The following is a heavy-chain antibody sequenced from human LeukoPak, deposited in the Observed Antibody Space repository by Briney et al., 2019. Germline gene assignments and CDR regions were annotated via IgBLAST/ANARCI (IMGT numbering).Heavy chain of an antibody. CDR2: INPNSGGT. CDR1: GYTFTGYY. D-gene: IGHD2-2*01. CDR3: ARTYCSSTSCYASHAFDI. V-gene: IGHV1-2*02. J-gene: IGHJ3*02. Sequence: ASVKVSCKASGYTFTGYYMHWVRQAPGQGLEWMGWINPNSGGTNYAQKFQGRVTMTRDTSISTAYMELSRLRSDGTAVYYCARTYCSSTSCYASHAFDIWGQGTMVTVSS.